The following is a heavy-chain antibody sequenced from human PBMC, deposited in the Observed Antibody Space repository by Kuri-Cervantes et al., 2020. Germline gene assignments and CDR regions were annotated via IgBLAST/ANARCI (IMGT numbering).Heavy chain of an antibody. CDR2: IYYSGST. CDR3: ARGRLGTYHYYYGMDV. CDR1: GGSIINYY. Sequence: SETLSLTCTVSGGSIINYYWSWIRQPPGKGLEWIGYIYYSGSTNYNPSLKSRVTMSVDTSKNQFSLKLSSVTAADTAVYYCARGRLGTYHYYYGMDVWGQGTTVTVSS. J-gene: IGHJ6*02. V-gene: IGHV4-59*12. D-gene: IGHD7-27*01.